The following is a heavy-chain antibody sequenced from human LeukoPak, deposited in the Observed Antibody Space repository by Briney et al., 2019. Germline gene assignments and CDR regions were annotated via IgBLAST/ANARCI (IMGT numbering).Heavy chain of an antibody. CDR2: IYYSGST. Sequence: PSETLSLTCTVSGDSISSYYWSWIRQPPGKGLEWIGYIYYSGSTNYNPSLKSRVTISVDTSKNQFSLKLSSVTAADTAVYYCARHGYLSANWGQGTLVTVSS. D-gene: IGHD3-22*01. CDR3: ARHGYLSAN. CDR1: GDSISSYY. V-gene: IGHV4-59*01. J-gene: IGHJ4*02.